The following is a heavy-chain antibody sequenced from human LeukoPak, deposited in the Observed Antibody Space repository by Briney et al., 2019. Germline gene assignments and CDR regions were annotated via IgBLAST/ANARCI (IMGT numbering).Heavy chain of an antibody. D-gene: IGHD1-26*01. Sequence: PGGSLRLSCGASGFTFSSYSMNWVRQAPGEGLEWVSHITASGTAMFYADSVKGRFTISRDNAKNSLYLQMNSLRDEDTAVYYCASSGSYRFDYWGQGTLVTVSS. CDR3: ASSGSYRFDY. J-gene: IGHJ4*02. V-gene: IGHV3-48*02. CDR1: GFTFSSYS. CDR2: ITASGTAM.